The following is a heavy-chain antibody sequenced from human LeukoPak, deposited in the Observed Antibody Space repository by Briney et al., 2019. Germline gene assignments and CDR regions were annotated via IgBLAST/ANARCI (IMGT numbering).Heavy chain of an antibody. CDR2: IIPIFGTA. D-gene: IGHD5-18*01. V-gene: IGHV1-69*05. CDR1: GGTFSSYA. J-gene: IGHJ4*02. CDR3: ARGRGYSYGPTTSYFDY. Sequence: ASVKVSFKASGGTFSSYAISWVRQAPGRGLEWMGRIIPIFGTANDAQKFQGRVTITTDESTSTAYMELSSLRSEDTAVYYCARGRGYSYGPTTSYFDYWGQGTLVTVSS.